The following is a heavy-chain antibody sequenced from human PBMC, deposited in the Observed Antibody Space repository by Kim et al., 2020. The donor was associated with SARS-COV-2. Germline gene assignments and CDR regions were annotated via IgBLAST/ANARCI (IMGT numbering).Heavy chain of an antibody. D-gene: IGHD7-27*01. V-gene: IGHV1-2*02. CDR3: ARDWADNSFDS. Sequence: ASVKVSCKASGYTFTDYYIHWVRQPPGKGLEWMGCINADSGGTHYAQKFRGRVTMTTDTSINTAHMELTGLRSDDTAVFYCARDWADNSFDSWGQGTLVTVSS. CDR1: GYTFTDYY. J-gene: IGHJ4*02. CDR2: INADSGGT.